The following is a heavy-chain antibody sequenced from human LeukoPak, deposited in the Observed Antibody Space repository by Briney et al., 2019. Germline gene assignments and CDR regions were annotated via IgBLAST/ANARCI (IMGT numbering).Heavy chain of an antibody. CDR2: INHSGST. D-gene: IGHD3-10*01. V-gene: IGHV4-34*01. CDR3: ARAPEGTMVRGVTNWFDP. J-gene: IGHJ5*02. CDR1: GESFSGYY. Sequence: PSETLSLTCAVYGESFSGYYWSWIRQPPGKGLEWIGEINHSGSTNYNPSLKSRVTISVDTSKNQFSLKLSSVTAADTAVYYCARAPEGTMVRGVTNWFDPWGQGTLVTVSS.